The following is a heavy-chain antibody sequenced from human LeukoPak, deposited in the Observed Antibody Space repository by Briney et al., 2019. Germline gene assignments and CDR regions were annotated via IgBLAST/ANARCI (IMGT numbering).Heavy chain of an antibody. V-gene: IGHV4-39*07. CDR3: ARAGRAAAEFDY. CDR1: GGSISSSSYY. CDR2: IYTSGST. D-gene: IGHD6-13*01. Sequence: SETLSLTCTVSGGSISSSSYYWGWIRQPPGKGLEWIGRIYTSGSTNYNPSLKSRVTMSVDTSKNQFSLKLSSVTAADTAVYYCARAGRAAAEFDYWGQGTLVTVSS. J-gene: IGHJ4*02.